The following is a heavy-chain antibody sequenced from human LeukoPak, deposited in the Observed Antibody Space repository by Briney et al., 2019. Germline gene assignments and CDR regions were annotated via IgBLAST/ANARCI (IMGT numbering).Heavy chain of an antibody. D-gene: IGHD4-11*01. CDR3: ATYSNYDFDY. CDR2: VYHGGST. Sequence: SETLSLTCSVSGGSISTSNYLWAWIRQPPGKGLEWIGSVYHGGSTQYNPALQSRVTISIDTSKNQFSLKLSTVTAADTAVYYCATYSNYDFDYWGQGTLVTVSS. V-gene: IGHV4-39*01. CDR1: GGSISTSNYL. J-gene: IGHJ4*02.